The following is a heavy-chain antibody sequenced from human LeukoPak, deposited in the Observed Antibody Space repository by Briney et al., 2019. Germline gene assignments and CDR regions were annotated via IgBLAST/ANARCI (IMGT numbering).Heavy chain of an antibody. Sequence: GGSLRLSCAASGFTFSSYSMNWVRQAPGKGLEWVSYISSSSSTIYYADSVKGRFTISRDNAKNSLYLQMNSLRAEDTAVYYCAREGQQLVFYYYYMDVWGKGTTVTVSS. V-gene: IGHV3-48*01. CDR3: AREGQQLVFYYYYMDV. CDR1: GFTFSSYS. J-gene: IGHJ6*03. D-gene: IGHD6-13*01. CDR2: ISSSSSTI.